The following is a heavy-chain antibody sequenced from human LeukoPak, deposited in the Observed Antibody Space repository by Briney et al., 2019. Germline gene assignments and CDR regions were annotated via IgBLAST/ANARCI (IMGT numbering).Heavy chain of an antibody. D-gene: IGHD2-2*01. CDR3: ACRGSSSGTFDI. J-gene: IGHJ3*02. Sequence: SETLSLTCTVPGGSISSYYWSWIRQPPGKGLEWIGYIYYSGSTNYNPSLTSRVTMSVDKSKNQISLKLASLTAADTALYYCACRGSSSGTFDIWGPGTFVTVSS. CDR2: IYYSGST. V-gene: IGHV4-59*08. CDR1: GGSISSYY.